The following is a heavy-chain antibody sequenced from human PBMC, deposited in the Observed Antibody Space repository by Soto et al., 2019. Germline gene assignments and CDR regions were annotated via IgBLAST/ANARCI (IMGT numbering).Heavy chain of an antibody. CDR3: ARGGGYCSGGSCYSHYYYGMDV. Sequence: GASVKVSCKASGYTFTSYGIGWVRQAPGQGLEWMGWISAYNGNTNYAQKLQGRVTMTTDTSTSTAYMELRSLRSDDTAVYYCARGGGYCSGGSCYSHYYYGMDVWGQGTTVTVSS. V-gene: IGHV1-18*01. D-gene: IGHD2-15*01. CDR2: ISAYNGNT. J-gene: IGHJ6*02. CDR1: GYTFTSYG.